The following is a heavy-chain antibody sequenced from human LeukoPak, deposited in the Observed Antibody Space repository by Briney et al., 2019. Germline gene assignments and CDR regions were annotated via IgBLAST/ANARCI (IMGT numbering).Heavy chain of an antibody. Sequence: SETLSLTCSVSGGSISSSSYYWGGIRQPPGKGLEWIGGISSGGITYYDPSLKSRVTISADTSANQSSLKLNSVIAADTAVYYCARHADSGFGELAFNSWGQGTLVTVSS. CDR3: ARHADSGFGELAFNS. CDR1: GGSISSSSYY. J-gene: IGHJ4*02. V-gene: IGHV4-39*01. CDR2: ISSGGIT. D-gene: IGHD3-10*01.